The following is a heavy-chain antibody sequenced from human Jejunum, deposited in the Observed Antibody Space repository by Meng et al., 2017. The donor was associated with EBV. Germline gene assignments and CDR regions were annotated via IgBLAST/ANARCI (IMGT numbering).Heavy chain of an antibody. CDR3: VRGGDYCLVY. CDR1: GDSIDSRNW. D-gene: IGHD2-21*02. V-gene: IGHV4-4*02. J-gene: IGHJ4*02. CDR2: IYYSGST. Sequence: VPLQVSGPGLVKPSGPLSLTCAASGDSIDSRNWWSWVRQSPERGLEWIGEIYYSGSTNYNPSLKSRVTILVDRSENHFSLHLSSVTAADTAVYYCVRGGDYCLVYWGQGTLVTASS.